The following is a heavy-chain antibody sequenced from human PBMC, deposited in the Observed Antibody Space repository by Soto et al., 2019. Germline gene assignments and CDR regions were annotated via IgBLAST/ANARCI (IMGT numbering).Heavy chain of an antibody. CDR1: GGSISSSSYY. CDR3: ARHAIVVVPAATDNWFDP. J-gene: IGHJ5*02. D-gene: IGHD2-2*01. V-gene: IGHV4-39*01. Sequence: PSETLSLTCTVSGGSISSSSYYWGWIRQPPGKGLEWIGSIYYSGSTYYNPSLKSRVTISVDTSKNQFSLKLSSVTAADTAVYYCARHAIVVVPAATDNWFDPWGQGTLVTVSS. CDR2: IYYSGST.